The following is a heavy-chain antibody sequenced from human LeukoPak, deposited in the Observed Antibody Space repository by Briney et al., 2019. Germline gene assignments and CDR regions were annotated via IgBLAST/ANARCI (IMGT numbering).Heavy chain of an antibody. J-gene: IGHJ5*02. V-gene: IGHV1-24*01. D-gene: IGHD1/OR15-1a*01. CDR1: GYTLTELS. Sequence: ASVKVSCKVSGYTLTELSMHWVRQAPGKGLEWMGGFDPEDGETIYAQKFQGRVTMTEDTSTDTAYMELSSLRSEDTAVYYCATDLSMRVAYGNNPEVPWGQGTLVTVSS. CDR3: ATDLSMRVAYGNNPEVP. CDR2: FDPEDGET.